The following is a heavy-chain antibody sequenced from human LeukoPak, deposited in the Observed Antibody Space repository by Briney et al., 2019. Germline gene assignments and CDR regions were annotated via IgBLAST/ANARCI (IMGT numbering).Heavy chain of an antibody. CDR3: ARDLRYYMDV. Sequence: SETLSLTCTVSSGSISSYYWGWIRQPPGKGLEWIGYIYYSGSTNYNPSLKSRVTISVDTSKSQFSLKLSSVTAADTAVYYCARDLRYYMDVWGKGTTVTVSS. CDR2: IYYSGST. J-gene: IGHJ6*03. CDR1: SGSISSYY. V-gene: IGHV4-59*01.